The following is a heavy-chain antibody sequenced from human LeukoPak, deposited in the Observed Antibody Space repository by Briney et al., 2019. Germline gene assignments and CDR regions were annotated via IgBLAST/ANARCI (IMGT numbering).Heavy chain of an antibody. V-gene: IGHV3-7*05. CDR1: GFTFNTYW. CDR2: INQDGSEK. CDR3: ARDNE. Sequence: PGGSLRLSCAASGFTFNTYWISWVRQAPGKGLEWLATINQDGSEKYYVDSVKGRFTISRDNAKSLLYLQMNSLRAEDTAVYYYARDNEWGQGTLVTVSS. J-gene: IGHJ4*02. D-gene: IGHD1-1*01.